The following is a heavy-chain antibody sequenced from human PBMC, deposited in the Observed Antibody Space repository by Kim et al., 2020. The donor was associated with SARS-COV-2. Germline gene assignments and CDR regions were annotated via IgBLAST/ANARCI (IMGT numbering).Heavy chain of an antibody. D-gene: IGHD1-20*01. Sequence: SVKVSCKASGGTFSSYTINWVRQAPGLGLEWMGRIIPFIGIATYAQKFRGRVTITADKSTSTAYMELRSLRSDDTAVYYCARDRGDNWNDYLSDAFDPWGQGTLVTVSS. CDR1: GGTFSSYT. CDR3: ARDRGDNWNDYLSDAFDP. V-gene: IGHV1-69*04. J-gene: IGHJ5*02. CDR2: IIPFIGIA.